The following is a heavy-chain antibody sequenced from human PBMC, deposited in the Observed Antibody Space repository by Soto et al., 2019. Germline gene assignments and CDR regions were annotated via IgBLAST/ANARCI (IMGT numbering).Heavy chain of an antibody. CDR3: ARDRIAAAGVNWFDP. D-gene: IGHD6-13*01. Sequence: SVKVSCKASGGTFSSYAISWVRQAPGQGLEWMGGIIPIFGTANYAQRFQGRVTITADESTSTAYMELSSLRSEDTAVYYCARDRIAAAGVNWFDPWGQGTLVTVSS. J-gene: IGHJ5*02. CDR2: IIPIFGTA. V-gene: IGHV1-69*13. CDR1: GGTFSSYA.